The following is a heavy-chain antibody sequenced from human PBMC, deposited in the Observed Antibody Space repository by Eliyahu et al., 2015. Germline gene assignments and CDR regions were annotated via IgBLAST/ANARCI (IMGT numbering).Heavy chain of an antibody. J-gene: IGHJ6*02. CDR2: ISSSSSYT. CDR3: ARDTIFGHYGMDV. V-gene: IGHV3-11*06. Sequence: QVQLVESGGGLVKPGGSLXLXCAAXGXPFSDYYMSWIRQAPGKGLEWVSYISSSSSYTNYADSVKGRFTISRDNAKNSLYLQMNSLRAEDTAVYYCARDTIFGHYGMDVWGQGTTVTVSS. CDR1: GXPFSDYY. D-gene: IGHD3-3*01.